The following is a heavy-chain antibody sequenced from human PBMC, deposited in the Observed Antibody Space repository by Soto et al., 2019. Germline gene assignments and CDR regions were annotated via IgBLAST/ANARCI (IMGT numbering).Heavy chain of an antibody. CDR1: GFSLTTSGVG. CDR2: IYWDDDK. D-gene: IGHD3-3*01. V-gene: IGHV2-5*02. J-gene: IGHJ4*02. CDR3: AHRVLRTVFGLVTTTAIYFDF. Sequence: QITLNESGPTQVNPRQTLTLTCTFSGFSLTTSGVGVGWIRQSPGKAPEWLALIYWDDDKRYSPSLKSRLTIPKPTSKNQVVLTIADLDPADTATYYCAHRVLRTVFGLVTTTAIYFDFWGQGTPVAVSS.